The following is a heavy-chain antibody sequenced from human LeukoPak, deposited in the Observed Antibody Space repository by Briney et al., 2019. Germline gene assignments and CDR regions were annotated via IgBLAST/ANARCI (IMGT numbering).Heavy chain of an antibody. D-gene: IGHD3-10*01. J-gene: IGHJ5*02. CDR1: GYTFTGYH. V-gene: IGHV1-18*04. Sequence: ASVKVSCKASGYTFTGYHIHWVRQAPGQGLEWMGWISAYNGNTNYAQKLQGRVTMTTDTSTSTAYMELSSLRSEDTAVYYCARDSYAVRGVTVTGNWFDPWGQGTLVTVSS. CDR2: ISAYNGNT. CDR3: ARDSYAVRGVTVTGNWFDP.